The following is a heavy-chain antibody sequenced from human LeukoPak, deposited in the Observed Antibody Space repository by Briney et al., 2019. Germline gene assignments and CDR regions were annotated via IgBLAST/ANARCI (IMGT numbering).Heavy chain of an antibody. J-gene: IGHJ4*02. Sequence: SETLSLTCAVYGGSFSGYYWSWIRQPPGKGLEWIGEINHSRSTNYNPSLKSRVTISVDTSKNQFSLKLSSVTAADTALYYCARTHCSGGSCYYYFDYWGQGTLDTDSS. CDR3: ARTHCSGGSCYYYFDY. V-gene: IGHV4-34*01. CDR2: INHSRST. D-gene: IGHD2-15*01. CDR1: GGSFSGYY.